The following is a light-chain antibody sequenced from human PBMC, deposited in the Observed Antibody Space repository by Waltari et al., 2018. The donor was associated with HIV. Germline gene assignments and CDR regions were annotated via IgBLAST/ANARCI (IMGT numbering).Light chain of an antibody. CDR2: SNN. CDR3: AAWDDSLNGYYV. J-gene: IGLJ1*01. Sequence: QSVLTQPPSASGTPGQRVSISCPGSSSNLGSNAANWYQQPPGTAPKLLIYSNNQRPSGVPDRFSGSKSGTSASLAISGLQSEDEADYYCAAWDDSLNGYYVFGTGTKVTVL. V-gene: IGLV1-44*01. CDR1: SSNLGSNA.